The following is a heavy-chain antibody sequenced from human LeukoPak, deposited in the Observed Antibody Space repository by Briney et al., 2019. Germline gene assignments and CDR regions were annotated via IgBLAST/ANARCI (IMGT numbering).Heavy chain of an antibody. CDR2: INAGNGKT. CDR3: ARARWTSTGTTYYLDY. CDR1: GYIFSDYA. D-gene: IGHD4-17*01. V-gene: IGHV1-3*01. Sequence: ASVKVSCKAFGYIFSDYAIQWVRQAPGQGLEWMGWINAGNGKTKYSQKFQDRVTITRDTSASTAYLELSGLRFEDTAVYFCARARWTSTGTTYYLDYWGQGTLVTVSS. J-gene: IGHJ4*02.